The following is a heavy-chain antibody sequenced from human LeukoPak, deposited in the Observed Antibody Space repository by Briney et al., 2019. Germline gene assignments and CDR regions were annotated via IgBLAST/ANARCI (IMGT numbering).Heavy chain of an antibody. Sequence: SETLSLTCTVSGGSISSYYWSWIRQPPGKGLEWIGYIYYSGSTNYNPSLKSRVTMSVDTSKNQFSLKLSSVTAADTAVYYCARVGGDRGSAFEIWGQGTMVTVSS. CDR2: IYYSGST. J-gene: IGHJ3*02. CDR3: ARVGGDRGSAFEI. V-gene: IGHV4-59*12. D-gene: IGHD2-21*01. CDR1: GGSISSYY.